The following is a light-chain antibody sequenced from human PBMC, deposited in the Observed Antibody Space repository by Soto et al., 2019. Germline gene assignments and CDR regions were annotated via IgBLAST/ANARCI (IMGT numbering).Light chain of an antibody. CDR2: DAS. J-gene: IGKJ3*01. Sequence: DLQMTQSPSSLSASVGDRVTITCQASQDIANYLNWYQQKPGKAPKLLIYDASNLETGVPSRFSGSGSGTDFILTINSLQPEDIATYYCQQYDNLPLTFGPGTKVDIK. CDR3: QQYDNLPLT. V-gene: IGKV1-33*01. CDR1: QDIANY.